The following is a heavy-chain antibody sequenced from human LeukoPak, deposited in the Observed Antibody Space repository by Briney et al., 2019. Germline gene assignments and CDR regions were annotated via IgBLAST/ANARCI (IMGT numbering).Heavy chain of an antibody. Sequence: GGSLRLSCAASGFTFSSYAMSWVRQAPGKGLEWVSAISGSGGSTYYADSVKGRFTISRDNSKNTLYLQMTSLRAEDTAIYHCAKDRDSSGWYVPDYWGQGTLVTVSS. CDR3: AKDRDSSGWYVPDY. CDR2: ISGSGGST. CDR1: GFTFSSYA. D-gene: IGHD6-19*01. V-gene: IGHV3-23*01. J-gene: IGHJ4*02.